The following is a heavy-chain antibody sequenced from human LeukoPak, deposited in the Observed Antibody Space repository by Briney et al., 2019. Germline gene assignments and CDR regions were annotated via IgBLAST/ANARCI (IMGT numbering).Heavy chain of an antibody. CDR1: GGSISSSSDY. D-gene: IGHD1-1*01. CDR3: ARRAYSAAYWKHFDY. CDR2: IYYHENT. V-gene: IGHV4-39*01. Sequence: SETLSLTCTVSGGSISSSSDYWGWIRQAPGKGLEWIGSIYYHENTYYNSSLKSRVTISVDTSKNQFSLKLNSVTAADTAVHFCARRAYSAAYWKHFDYWGQGTLVTVSS. J-gene: IGHJ4*02.